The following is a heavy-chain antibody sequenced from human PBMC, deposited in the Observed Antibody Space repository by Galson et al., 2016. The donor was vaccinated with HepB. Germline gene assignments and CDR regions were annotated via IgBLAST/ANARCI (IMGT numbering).Heavy chain of an antibody. J-gene: IGHJ6*02. CDR2: IIPVLDIT. CDR3: ARDVNTAVVSRNYYYGMDV. CDR1: GGTFSAYT. Sequence: VKVSCKASGGTFSAYTINWVRQAPGQGLQWMGRIIPVLDITNYAHTFQDRVAITADKSTTTAYLELKSLRSDDTAVYYCARDVNTAVVSRNYYYGMDVWGQGTTVTVSS. D-gene: IGHD2-21*01. V-gene: IGHV1-69*10.